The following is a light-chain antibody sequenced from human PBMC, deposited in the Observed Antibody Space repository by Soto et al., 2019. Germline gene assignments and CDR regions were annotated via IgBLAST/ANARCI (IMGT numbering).Light chain of an antibody. J-gene: IGKJ2*01. CDR2: AAS. V-gene: IGKV1-9*01. CDR1: QGISTY. Sequence: DIQLTQSPSFLSASVGDRVTITCRASQGISTYLAWYQHKPGKAPNLLIYAASTLQSGVPSRFSGSGSGTEFTLTISSLQPEDFATDYCQQLNWYPYTFGHGTKLEIK. CDR3: QQLNWYPYT.